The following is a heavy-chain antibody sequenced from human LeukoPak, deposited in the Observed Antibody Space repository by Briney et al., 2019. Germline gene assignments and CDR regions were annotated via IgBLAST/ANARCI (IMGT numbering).Heavy chain of an antibody. CDR3: ARGGLNDFGTYVDAFDI. V-gene: IGHV4-39*07. Sequence: SETLSLTCTVSGDSIRSSSYYWGWIRQPPGKGLVWIGIIYNSGNTYYNPSLKSRVTISVDTSKNQFSLKLSSVTAADTAVYYCARGGLNDFGTYVDAFDIWGQGTMVTVSS. CDR2: IYNSGNT. J-gene: IGHJ3*02. CDR1: GDSIRSSSYY. D-gene: IGHD4-17*01.